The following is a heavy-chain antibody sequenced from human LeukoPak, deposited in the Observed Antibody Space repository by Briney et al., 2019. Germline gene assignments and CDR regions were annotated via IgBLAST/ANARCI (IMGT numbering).Heavy chain of an antibody. CDR3: AKDLAVREQLFDY. V-gene: IGHV3-23*01. Sequence: PGGSLRLSCAAPGFTFSSYAMSWVRQAPGKGLEWVSAISGSGGSTYYADSVKGRFTISRDNSKNTLYLQMNSLRAEDTAVYYCAKDLAVREQLFDYWGQGTLVTVSS. CDR1: GFTFSSYA. J-gene: IGHJ4*02. CDR2: ISGSGGST. D-gene: IGHD3-10*01.